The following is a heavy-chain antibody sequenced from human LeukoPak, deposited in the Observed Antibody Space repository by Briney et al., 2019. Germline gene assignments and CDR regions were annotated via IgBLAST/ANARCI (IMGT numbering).Heavy chain of an antibody. CDR2: MYQSGST. CDR3: ARHKDRAYFDY. D-gene: IGHD3-16*01. Sequence: SSETLSLTCAVSGYSISSGYYWGWIRQPPGEVLQWIASMYQSGSTYYNPSLKSRVTISLDTSKNQFSLKLSSVTAADTAVYYCARHKDRAYFDYWGLGTLVTVSS. V-gene: IGHV4-38-2*01. J-gene: IGHJ4*02. CDR1: GYSISSGYY.